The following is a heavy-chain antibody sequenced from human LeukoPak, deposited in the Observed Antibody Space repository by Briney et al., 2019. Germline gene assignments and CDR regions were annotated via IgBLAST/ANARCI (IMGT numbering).Heavy chain of an antibody. J-gene: IGHJ5*02. V-gene: IGHV4-34*01. D-gene: IGHD3-16*02. Sequence: GTLRLSCAASGFTFSSYGMSWVRQPPGKGLEWIGEINHSGSTNYNPSLKSRVTISVDTSKNQFSLKLSSVTAADTAVYYCARGHYVWGSYRRNWFDPWGQGTLVTVSS. CDR1: GFTFSSYG. CDR2: INHSGST. CDR3: ARGHYVWGSYRRNWFDP.